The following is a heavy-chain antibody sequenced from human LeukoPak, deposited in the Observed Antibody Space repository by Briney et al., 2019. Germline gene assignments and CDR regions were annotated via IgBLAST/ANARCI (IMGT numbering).Heavy chain of an antibody. Sequence: SETLSLNCTISGDSLSNKNYAWNWIRQSPSRGLEWLGRTYYRSQWHNDYARSVMSRISVDPDTSKNQFSLHLSSVTPDDTAVYYCAGGYAFDVWGQGTMVTVSS. V-gene: IGHV6-1*01. CDR1: GDSLSNKNYA. CDR2: TYYRSQWHN. CDR3: AGGYAFDV. J-gene: IGHJ3*01.